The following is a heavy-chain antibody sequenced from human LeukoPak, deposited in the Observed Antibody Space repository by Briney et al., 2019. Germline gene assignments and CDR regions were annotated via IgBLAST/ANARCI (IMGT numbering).Heavy chain of an antibody. J-gene: IGHJ5*02. CDR1: GGSISSGDYY. V-gene: IGHV4-30-4*01. CDR3: VREVKGYGSSWYQNWFDP. Sequence: PSETLSLTCTVSGGSISSGDYYWSWIRQPPGKGLEWIGYIYYSGSTYYSPSLKSRVTTSIDTSKNQFSLKMSSVTAADTAVYYCVREVKGYGSSWYQNWFDPWGQGTLVTVSS. CDR2: IYYSGST. D-gene: IGHD6-13*01.